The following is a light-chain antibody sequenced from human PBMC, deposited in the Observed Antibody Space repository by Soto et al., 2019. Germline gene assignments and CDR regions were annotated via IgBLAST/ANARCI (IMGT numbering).Light chain of an antibody. Sequence: EIVLTQSPDTLSLSPGETATLSCRASQSVPNNNLVWYQQKVGQAPRLLIYGASRRATGIPDRFSGSGSGTDFTLTIGRLETEDFAMYYCQQYSRSVWTFGQGTKVEI. CDR3: QQYSRSVWT. V-gene: IGKV3-20*01. CDR2: GAS. CDR1: QSVPNNN. J-gene: IGKJ1*01.